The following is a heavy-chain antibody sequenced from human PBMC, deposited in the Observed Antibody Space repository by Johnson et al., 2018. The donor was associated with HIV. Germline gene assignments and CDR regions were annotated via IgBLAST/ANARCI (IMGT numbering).Heavy chain of an antibody. V-gene: IGHV3-23*04. J-gene: IGHJ3*02. CDR3: AKEMEGYYGSGKGDAFDI. D-gene: IGHD3-10*01. Sequence: EVQLVESGGGLVQPGGSLRLSCAASGFTFSSYAMSWVRQAPGKGLEWVSAISGSGGSTYYADSVKGRFTISRDNSKNTLYLQMNRLRAEDTAVYYCAKEMEGYYGSGKGDAFDIWGQGTMVTVSS. CDR1: GFTFSSYA. CDR2: ISGSGGST.